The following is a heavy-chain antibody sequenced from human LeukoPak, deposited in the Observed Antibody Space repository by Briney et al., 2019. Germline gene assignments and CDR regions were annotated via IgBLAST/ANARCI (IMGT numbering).Heavy chain of an antibody. J-gene: IGHJ4*02. D-gene: IGHD6-13*01. CDR1: GGSISSSSYY. V-gene: IGHV4-39*02. CDR2: IYYSGST. Sequence: SETLSLTCTVSGGSISSSSYYWGWIRQPPGKGLEWIGSIYYSGSTYYNPSLKSRVTMSVDTSKNQFSLTLDSVTAADTAIYYCAREIGAAEPFDNWGQGTLVTVS. CDR3: AREIGAAEPFDN.